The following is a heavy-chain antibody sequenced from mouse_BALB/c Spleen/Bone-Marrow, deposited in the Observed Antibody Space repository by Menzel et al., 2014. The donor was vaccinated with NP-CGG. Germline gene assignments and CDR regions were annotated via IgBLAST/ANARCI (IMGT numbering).Heavy chain of an antibody. CDR3: ARDDANTDWFAA. Sequence: VQLKQSGAELVKPGASVKLSCTPSGFNLKDTHMHWVRQRPAQGLEWIGRIDPANGNTKYDPNFQGKATITADTSSNTAYLQLSSLTSEDTAVYYCARDDANTDWFAAWGQGTLVTVS. V-gene: IGHV14-3*02. J-gene: IGHJ3*01. D-gene: IGHD5-1-1*01. CDR2: IDPANGNT. CDR1: GFNLKDTH.